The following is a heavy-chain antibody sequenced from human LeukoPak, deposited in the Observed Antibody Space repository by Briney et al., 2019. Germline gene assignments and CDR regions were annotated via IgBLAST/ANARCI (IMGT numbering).Heavy chain of an antibody. CDR1: GGSISSSSYY. CDR3: ATNEWSGYYFEY. Sequence: SETLSLTCTVSGGSISSSSYYWGWIRLPPGKGLEWIGSIYSSGSTYYNPSLKSRVTISVDTSKNQFSLKLSSVTAADTAVYYCATNEWSGYYFEYWGQGTLVPVSS. V-gene: IGHV4-39*01. CDR2: IYSSGST. J-gene: IGHJ4*02. D-gene: IGHD3-3*01.